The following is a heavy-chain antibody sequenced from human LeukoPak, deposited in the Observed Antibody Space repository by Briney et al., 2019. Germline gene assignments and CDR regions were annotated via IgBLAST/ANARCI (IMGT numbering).Heavy chain of an antibody. CDR3: ARHMYSVGSCYYFDY. D-gene: IGHD2-15*01. V-gene: IGHV4-39*01. CDR2: IYYSGST. CDR1: GFTFSSYT. Sequence: TGGSLRLSCAGSGFTFSSYTMNWIRQPPGKGLEWIASIYYSGSTYYNPSLKSRVTISVDTSKNQFSLKLSSVTAADTAVYYCARHMYSVGSCYYFDYWGQGTLVTVSS. J-gene: IGHJ4*02.